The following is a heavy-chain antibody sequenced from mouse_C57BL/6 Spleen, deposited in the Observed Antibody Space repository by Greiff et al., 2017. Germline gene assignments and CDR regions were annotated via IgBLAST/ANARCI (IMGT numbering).Heavy chain of an antibody. CDR3: AIRRLNYYGSSLYYFDY. Sequence: QVQLQQPGAELVRPGSSVKLSCKASGYTFTSYWMAWVKQRPGQGLEWIGNIYPSDSETHYNQKFKDKATLTVDKSSSTAYMQLSSLTSEDSAVYYCAIRRLNYYGSSLYYFDYWGQGTTLTVSS. CDR1: GYTFTSYW. D-gene: IGHD1-1*01. J-gene: IGHJ2*01. CDR2: IYPSDSET. V-gene: IGHV1-61*01.